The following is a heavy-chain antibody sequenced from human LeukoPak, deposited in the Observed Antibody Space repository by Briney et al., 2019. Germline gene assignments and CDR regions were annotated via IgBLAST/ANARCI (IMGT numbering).Heavy chain of an antibody. D-gene: IGHD3-22*01. CDR2: INGSGGST. J-gene: IGHJ3*02. V-gene: IGHV3-23*01. CDR1: GFTFSSYA. CDR3: AKDRSYYYDSSGHRGAFDI. Sequence: AGGSLRLSCAASGFTFSSYAMSWVRQAPGKGLEWVSAINGSGGSTYYADSVKGRFTISRDNSKNTLYLQMNSLRAEDTAVYYCAKDRSYYYDSSGHRGAFDIWGQGTMVTVSS.